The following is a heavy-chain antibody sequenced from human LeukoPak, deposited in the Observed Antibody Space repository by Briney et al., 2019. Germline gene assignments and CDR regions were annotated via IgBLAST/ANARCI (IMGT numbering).Heavy chain of an antibody. CDR2: IIPILGIA. Sequence: SVKVSCKASGGTFSSYAISWVRQAPGQGLEWMGRIIPILGIANYAQKFQGRVTITADKSTSTAYMELSSLRSEDTAVYYCASPPVAAPHHDAFDIWGQGTMVTVSS. CDR1: GGTFSSYA. D-gene: IGHD2-15*01. CDR3: ASPPVAAPHHDAFDI. J-gene: IGHJ3*02. V-gene: IGHV1-69*04.